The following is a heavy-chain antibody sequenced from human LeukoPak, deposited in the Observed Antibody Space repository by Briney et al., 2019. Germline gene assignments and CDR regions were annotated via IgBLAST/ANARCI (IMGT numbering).Heavy chain of an antibody. Sequence: SQTLSLTCAISGDSVSSNTAAWNWIRQSPSIGLEWLGRTYYRSKWSNDYAVSVKSRISINPDTSKNQFSLQLNSVTPEDTAVYYCARGISSWYFDYWGQGTLVTVSS. CDR2: TYYRSKWSN. CDR3: ARGISSWYFDY. D-gene: IGHD6-13*01. CDR1: GDSVSSNTAA. J-gene: IGHJ4*02. V-gene: IGHV6-1*01.